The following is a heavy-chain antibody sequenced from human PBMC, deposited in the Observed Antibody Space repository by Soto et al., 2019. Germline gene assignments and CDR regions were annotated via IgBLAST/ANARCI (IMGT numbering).Heavy chain of an antibody. V-gene: IGHV4-4*02. Sequence: WETLYLTCAVSGDSISSSYWWSWVRQPPGKGLEWICEIYHSGSTYYNPSLRSRVTISVDTSKNQFSLKLSSVTAADTAVFYCARHYSSGSRNWFDPWGQGTLVTVSS. D-gene: IGHD6-19*01. CDR1: GDSISSSYW. CDR2: IYHSGST. CDR3: ARHYSSGSRNWFDP. J-gene: IGHJ5*02.